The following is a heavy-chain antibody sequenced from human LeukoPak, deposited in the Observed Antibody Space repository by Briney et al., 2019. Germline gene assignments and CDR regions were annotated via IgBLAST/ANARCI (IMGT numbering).Heavy chain of an antibody. Sequence: ASVKVSCKASGYTFTGYYMHSVRQAPGQGLEWMGWINPNSGGTNYAQKFQGRVTMTRDTSISTAYMELSRLRSDDTAVYYCARDRYTMVRGVMNYWGQGTLVTVSS. CDR1: GYTFTGYY. CDR2: INPNSGGT. V-gene: IGHV1-2*02. D-gene: IGHD3-10*01. J-gene: IGHJ4*02. CDR3: ARDRYTMVRGVMNY.